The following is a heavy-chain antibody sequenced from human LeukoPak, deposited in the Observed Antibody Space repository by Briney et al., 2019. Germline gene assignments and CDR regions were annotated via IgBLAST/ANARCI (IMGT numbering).Heavy chain of an antibody. CDR2: IYYSGST. CDR3: ARGYYDFWSGYPQNNWYFDL. J-gene: IGHJ2*01. CDR1: GGTVSTDSYY. V-gene: IGHV4-61*01. Sequence: NPSETLSLTCTVSGGTVSTDSYYWSWIRQPPGKGLEWIGYIYYSGSTKYNPSLKSRVAISVDTSKTQFSLKLNFVTAADTAVYYCARGYYDFWSGYPQNNWYFDLWGRGTLVTVSS. D-gene: IGHD3-3*01.